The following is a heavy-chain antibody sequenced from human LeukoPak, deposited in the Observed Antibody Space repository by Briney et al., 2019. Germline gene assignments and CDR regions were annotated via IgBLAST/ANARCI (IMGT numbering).Heavy chain of an antibody. D-gene: IGHD3-3*01. V-gene: IGHV1-8*03. CDR2: MNPNSGNT. Sequence: ASVKVSCKASGYTFTSYDINWVRQATGQGLEWMGWMNPNSGNTGYAQKFQGRVTITRNTSISTAYMELSSLGSGDTAVYYCARARITIFGVVIADAFDIWGQGTMVTVSS. CDR3: ARARITIFGVVIADAFDI. CDR1: GYTFTSYD. J-gene: IGHJ3*02.